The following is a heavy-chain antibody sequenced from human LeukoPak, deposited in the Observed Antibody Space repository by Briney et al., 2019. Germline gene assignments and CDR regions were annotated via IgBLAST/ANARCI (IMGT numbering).Heavy chain of an antibody. V-gene: IGHV4-31*03. Sequence: TSGTLSLTCTVSGGSISSGGYYWSWIRQHPGKGLEWIGYIYYSGSTYYNPSLKSRVTISVDTSKNQFSLKLSSVTAADTAVYYCARVPDYGDYVSAFDIWGQGTMVTVSS. D-gene: IGHD4-17*01. J-gene: IGHJ3*02. CDR3: ARVPDYGDYVSAFDI. CDR2: IYYSGST. CDR1: GGSISSGGYY.